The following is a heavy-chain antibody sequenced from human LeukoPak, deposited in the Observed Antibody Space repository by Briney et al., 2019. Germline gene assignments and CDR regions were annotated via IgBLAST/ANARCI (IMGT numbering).Heavy chain of an antibody. CDR2: IYYSGST. J-gene: IGHJ4*02. CDR1: GDSSYNSVYN. V-gene: IGHV4-30-4*08. CDR3: ARALEYYDSSGYYDFGY. D-gene: IGHD3-22*01. Sequence: PSETLSLTCTVSGDSSYNSVYNWAWIRQPPGKGLEWIGYIYYSGSTYYNPSLKSRVTISVDTSKNQFSLKLSSVTAADTAVYYCARALEYYDSSGYYDFGYWGQGTLVTVSS.